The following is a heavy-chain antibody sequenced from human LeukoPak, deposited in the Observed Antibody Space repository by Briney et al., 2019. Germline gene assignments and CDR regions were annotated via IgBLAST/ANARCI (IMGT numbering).Heavy chain of an antibody. J-gene: IGHJ6*02. Sequence: GGSLRLSCAASGFTFSSYAMNWVRQAPGKGLEWVSSISSSSSYIYYADSVKGRFTISRDNAKNSLYLQMNSLRAEDTAVYYCARERMDSSGYYFPYYYYGMDVWGQGTTVTVSS. CDR2: ISSSSSYI. CDR1: GFTFSSYA. V-gene: IGHV3-21*01. CDR3: ARERMDSSGYYFPYYYYGMDV. D-gene: IGHD3-22*01.